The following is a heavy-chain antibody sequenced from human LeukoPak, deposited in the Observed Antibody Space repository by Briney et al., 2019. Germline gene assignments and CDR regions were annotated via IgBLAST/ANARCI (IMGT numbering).Heavy chain of an antibody. CDR2: INHSGST. J-gene: IGHJ4*02. CDR3: ARGWLAYGY. CDR1: GGSFSGYY. Sequence: SETLSLTCAVYGGSFSGYYWSWIRQPPGKGLEWIGEINHSGSTNYNPSLKSRVTISVDTSKNQFSLRLSSVTAADTAVYYCARGWLAYGYWGQGTLVTVSS. D-gene: IGHD6-19*01. V-gene: IGHV4-34*01.